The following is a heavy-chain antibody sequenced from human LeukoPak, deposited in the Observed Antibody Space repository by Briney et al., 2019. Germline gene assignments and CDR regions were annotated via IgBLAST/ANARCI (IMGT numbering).Heavy chain of an antibody. V-gene: IGHV1-69*13. CDR2: IIPIFGTA. CDR1: GGTFSSYA. CDR3: ARDSFFSSRVMYGMDV. Sequence: SVKVSCKASGGTFSSYAISRVRQAPGQGLEWMGGIIPIFGTANYAQKFQGGVTITADESTSTAYMELSSLRSEDTAVYYCARDSFFSSRVMYGMDVWGQGTTVTVSS. D-gene: IGHD2-21*01. J-gene: IGHJ6*02.